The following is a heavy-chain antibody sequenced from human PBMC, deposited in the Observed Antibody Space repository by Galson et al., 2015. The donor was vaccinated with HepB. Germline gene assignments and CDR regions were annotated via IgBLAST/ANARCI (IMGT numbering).Heavy chain of an antibody. J-gene: IGHJ3*02. Sequence: SVKVSCKASGYTFTSYYMHWVRQAPGQGLEWMGIIDPSGGTKSYAQRLQGRVTMTRDTSTSTVYMELSSLRSEDTAVYYCGENYYGSGMYHNAFDIWGQGTMVTVSS. D-gene: IGHD3-10*01. V-gene: IGHV1-46*04. CDR2: IDPSGGTK. CDR1: GYTFTSYY. CDR3: GENYYGSGMYHNAFDI.